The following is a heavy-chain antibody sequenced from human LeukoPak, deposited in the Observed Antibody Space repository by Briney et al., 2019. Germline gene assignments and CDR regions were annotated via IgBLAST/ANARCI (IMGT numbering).Heavy chain of an antibody. CDR1: GFVFSNYW. CDR3: ASGRAWLDY. J-gene: IGHJ4*02. V-gene: IGHV3-7*01. Sequence: GGSLRLSCAASGFVFSNYWMSWVRQAPGKGLEWVAHIKEDGSEMYYVDSVKGRFTISRDNAKNSLYLQMNNLRAEDTAVYYCASGRAWLDYWGQGTLVTVSS. CDR2: IKEDGSEM.